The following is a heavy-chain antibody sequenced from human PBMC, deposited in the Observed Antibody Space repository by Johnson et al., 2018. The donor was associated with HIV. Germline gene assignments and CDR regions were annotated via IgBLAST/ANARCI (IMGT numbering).Heavy chain of an antibody. CDR3: AKDERLVATADYGSERGAFDI. D-gene: IGHD3-10*01. V-gene: IGHV3-30*18. CDR2: ISYDGSNK. Sequence: QVQLVESGGGVVQPGRSLRLSCVASGFTFSSYGMHWVRQAPGKGLAWVAVISYDGSNKYYAASVKGGFPISRDTSKNTKYLHMNSLRAEDTAVYYCAKDERLVATADYGSERGAFDIWGQGTMVTVSS. CDR1: GFTFSSYG. J-gene: IGHJ3*02.